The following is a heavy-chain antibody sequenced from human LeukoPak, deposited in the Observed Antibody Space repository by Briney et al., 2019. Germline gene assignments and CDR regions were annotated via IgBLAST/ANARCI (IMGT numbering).Heavy chain of an antibody. Sequence: PSETLSLTCAVYGVSFSGYYWSWLRQPPGKGLEWIGEINHSGSTNYNPSLKSRVTISVDTSKNQFSLKLSSVTAADTAVYYCARVGGLWVRGVTSGRDYYYMDVWGKGTTVTISS. CDR3: ARVGGLWVRGVTSGRDYYYMDV. D-gene: IGHD3-10*01. J-gene: IGHJ6*03. CDR2: INHSGST. V-gene: IGHV4-34*01. CDR1: GVSFSGYY.